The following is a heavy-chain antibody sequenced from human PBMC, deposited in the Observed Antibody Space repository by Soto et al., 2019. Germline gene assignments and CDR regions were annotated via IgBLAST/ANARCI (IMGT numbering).Heavy chain of an antibody. CDR2: ISYDGSNK. CDR1: EFTFSSYD. D-gene: IGHD3-3*01. CDR3: AKDSDFWSGYTYGMDV. Sequence: GGSLRLSCAASEFTFSSYDMHWVRQAPGKGLEWVAVISYDGSNKYYADSVKGRFTISRDNSKNTLYLQMNSLRAEDTAVYYCAKDSDFWSGYTYGMDVWGQGTTVTVSS. J-gene: IGHJ6*02. V-gene: IGHV3-30*18.